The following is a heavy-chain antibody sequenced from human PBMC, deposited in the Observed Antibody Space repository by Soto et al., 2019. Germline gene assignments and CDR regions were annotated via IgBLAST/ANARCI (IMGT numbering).Heavy chain of an antibody. Sequence: EVQLVESGGDLVQPGGSLRLSCAASGLTFSNYWMHWVRQVPGGGLVCVAHISNHGRDTTYADSVKGRFTISRDNGKNTMYLQMNSLRAEDTALYYCARFPDGNKYADRDPNDYWGQGTLVTVSS. J-gene: IGHJ4*02. CDR2: ISNHGRDT. CDR1: GLTFSNYW. V-gene: IGHV3-74*01. D-gene: IGHD2-2*01. CDR3: ARFPDGNKYADRDPNDY.